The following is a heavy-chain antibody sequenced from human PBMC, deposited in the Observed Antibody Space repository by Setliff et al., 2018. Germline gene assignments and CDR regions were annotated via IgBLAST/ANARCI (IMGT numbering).Heavy chain of an antibody. D-gene: IGHD5-12*01. CDR1: GGTFSSYA. J-gene: IGHJ3*02. CDR2: IIPIFGTA. Sequence: GASVKVSCKASGGTFSSYAISWVRQAPGQGLEWMGRIIPIFGTANYAQKFQGRVTITADESTSTAYMELSSLRSEDTAVYYCASMSSFGSGGYDSAMVIWGQGTMVTVSS. CDR3: ASMSSFGSGGYDSAMVI. V-gene: IGHV1-69*13.